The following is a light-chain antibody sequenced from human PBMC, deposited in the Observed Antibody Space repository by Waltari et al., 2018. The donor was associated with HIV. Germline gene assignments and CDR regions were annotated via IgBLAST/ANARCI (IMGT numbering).Light chain of an antibody. Sequence: SYELTQPPSVPVSPGHTATLTCSGAASPKRYSYWYQQKPGRAPVVVIHDDRRRPSGSPERFSGSSAGTVATLTITGAQGDDEAVYYCYSEDMSKTQRVFGRGTKLTV. CDR2: DDR. CDR1: ASPKRY. CDR3: YSEDMSKTQRV. V-gene: IGLV3-10*01. J-gene: IGLJ2*01.